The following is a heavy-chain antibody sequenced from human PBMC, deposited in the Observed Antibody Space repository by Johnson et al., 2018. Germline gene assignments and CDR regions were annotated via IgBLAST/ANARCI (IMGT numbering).Heavy chain of an antibody. CDR2: IQQDESER. V-gene: IGHV3-7*01. CDR1: GFSFSSYW. D-gene: IGHD1-26*01. Sequence: VQLVESGGALVQPGGSXRLTCAASGFSFSSYWMSWVRQAPGKGLAWVATIQQDESERYYVDSLQGRFTISSDNTKNSLYLQMTRRRTEDTAVHFCARWGGEILYYQYGMDGWGQGTTVAVSS. CDR3: ARWGGEILYYQYGMDG. J-gene: IGHJ6*02.